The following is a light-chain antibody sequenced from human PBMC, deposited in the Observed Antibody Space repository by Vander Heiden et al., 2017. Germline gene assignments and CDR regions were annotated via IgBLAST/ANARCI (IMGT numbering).Light chain of an antibody. V-gene: IGLV2-14*01. CDR2: DVS. Sequence: ALTQPASVSGSPGQSITFSCTGTSSDVGGYNYVSWYQQHPGKSPKLMLYDVSNRPSGVSNRFSGSKSGNTASLTISGLQAEYEADYYCSSYTSSSTLLYVFGTGTKVTVL. CDR1: SSDVGGYNY. CDR3: SSYTSSSTLLYV. J-gene: IGLJ1*01.